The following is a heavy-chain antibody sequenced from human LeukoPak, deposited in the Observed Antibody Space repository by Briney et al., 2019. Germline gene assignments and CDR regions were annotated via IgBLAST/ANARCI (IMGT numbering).Heavy chain of an antibody. CDR2: IYYSGST. J-gene: IGHJ6*03. CDR1: GDSISTSSYY. V-gene: IGHV4-39*01. Sequence: SETLSLTCSVSGDSISTSSYYWGWIRQPPGKVLEWIGTIYYSGSTYYNPSLTSRVTISVDTSKNQFSLKLSSVTAADTAVYYCARHKDYYYSYMDVWGKGTTVTISS. CDR3: ARHKDYYYSYMDV.